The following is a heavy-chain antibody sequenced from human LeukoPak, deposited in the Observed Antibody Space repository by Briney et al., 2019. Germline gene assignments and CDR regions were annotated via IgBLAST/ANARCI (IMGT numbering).Heavy chain of an antibody. V-gene: IGHV1-46*01. CDR2: INPSGGST. D-gene: IGHD4-17*01. CDR1: GYTFTSYY. CDR3: ARDYLLRYGDYGPWEHFDY. J-gene: IGHJ4*02. Sequence: VASVKVSCKASGYTFTSYYMHWVRQAPGQGLEWMGIINPSGGSTSYAQKFQGRVTMTRDTSTSTVYMELSSLRSEDTAVYYCARDYLLRYGDYGPWEHFDYWGQGTLVTVSS.